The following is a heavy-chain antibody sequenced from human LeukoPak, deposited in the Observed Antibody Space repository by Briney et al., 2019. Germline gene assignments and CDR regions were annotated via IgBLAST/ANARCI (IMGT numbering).Heavy chain of an antibody. CDR1: GVSISSYY. D-gene: IGHD6-19*01. J-gene: IGHJ4*02. Sequence: SETLSLTCTVSGVSISSYYWSWIRQPAGKGLEWIGRIYTSGSTNYNPSLKSRVTMSVDTSKYQFSLNLSSVTAADTAVYYCARGEHSSGWYYFDYWGQGTLVTVSS. V-gene: IGHV4-4*07. CDR2: IYTSGST. CDR3: ARGEHSSGWYYFDY.